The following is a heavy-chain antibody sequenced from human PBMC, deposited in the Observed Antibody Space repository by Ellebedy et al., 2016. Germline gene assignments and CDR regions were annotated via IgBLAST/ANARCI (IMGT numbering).Heavy chain of an antibody. CDR3: AKDRVFTIFGVFDS. CDR2: IWFDGSNK. CDR1: GFTFNKAW. Sequence: GGSLRLXXTASGFTFNKAWMSWVRQAPGKGLEWVAAIWFDGSNKDYGDSVKGRFTISRDNSNNTMYLQMNSLRAEDSAVYYCAKDRVFTIFGVFDSWGQGIRVTVSS. D-gene: IGHD3-3*01. V-gene: IGHV3-33*06. J-gene: IGHJ4*02.